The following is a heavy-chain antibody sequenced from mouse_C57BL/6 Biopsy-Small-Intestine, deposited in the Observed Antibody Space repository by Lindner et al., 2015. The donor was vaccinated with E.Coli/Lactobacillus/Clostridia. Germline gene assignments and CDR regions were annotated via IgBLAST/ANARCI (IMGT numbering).Heavy chain of an antibody. Sequence: VQLQESGAELVRPGASVKLSCTASGFNIKDDYMHWVKQRPEQGLEWIGRIDPANGNTKYAPKFQDKATITADTSSNTAYLQLSSLTSEDTAVYYCAREGERGMDYWGQGTSVTVSS. CDR3: AREGERGMDY. CDR2: IDPANGNT. CDR1: GFNIKDDY. J-gene: IGHJ4*01. V-gene: IGHV14-3*01.